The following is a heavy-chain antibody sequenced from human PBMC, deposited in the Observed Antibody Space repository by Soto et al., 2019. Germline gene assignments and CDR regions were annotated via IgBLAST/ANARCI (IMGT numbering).Heavy chain of an antibody. CDR2: IGTDGNT. D-gene: IGHD3-10*01. J-gene: IGHJ6*02. Sequence: EVQLVESGGGLVQPGGSLRLSCAVSGFTFSSYDMHWVRQRTGKCLEWVSAIGTDGNTYYTASVKGRFTISRENAKNSLYLQMDSLRAEDTAVYYCARDRGPYDYFGMDVWGQGTTVTVSS. CDR3: ARDRGPYDYFGMDV. CDR1: GFTFSSYD. V-gene: IGHV3-13*01.